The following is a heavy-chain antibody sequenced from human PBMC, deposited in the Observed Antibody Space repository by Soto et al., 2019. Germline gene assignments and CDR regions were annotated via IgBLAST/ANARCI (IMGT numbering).Heavy chain of an antibody. J-gene: IGHJ5*02. V-gene: IGHV4-39*01. CDR1: GGSISSSSYY. Sequence: SETLSLTCTVSGGSISSSSYYWCWIRHPPGKGLEWIGSIYYSGSTYYNPSLKSRVTISVDTSKNQFSLKLSSVTAADTAVYYCARQRSITIFGVVSLGWFDPWGQGTLVTAPQ. CDR2: IYYSGST. CDR3: ARQRSITIFGVVSLGWFDP. D-gene: IGHD3-3*01.